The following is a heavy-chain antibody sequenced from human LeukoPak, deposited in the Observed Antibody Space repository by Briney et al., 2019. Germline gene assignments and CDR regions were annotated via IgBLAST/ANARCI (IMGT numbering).Heavy chain of an antibody. CDR2: MHYSGNT. J-gene: IGHJ5*02. CDR1: GGSISTYY. D-gene: IGHD4-17*01. CDR3: VRDLDADYAIWFDP. Sequence: SETLSLTCTVSGGSISTYYGIGLRPPPGRGLEGFGYMHYSGNTKYNPSLKNRVTISLDTSKNQFSLKLSFVTAADTAVYYCVRDLDADYAIWFDPWGRGTLVTVSS. V-gene: IGHV4-59*01.